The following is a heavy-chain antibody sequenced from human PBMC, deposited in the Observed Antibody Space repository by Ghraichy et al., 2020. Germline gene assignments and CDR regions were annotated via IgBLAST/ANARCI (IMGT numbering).Heavy chain of an antibody. CDR2: IYYSGST. V-gene: IGHV4-59*01. J-gene: IGHJ6*02. D-gene: IGHD6-13*01. CDR3: ARDHLYSSSWGYGMDV. CDR1: GGSISSYY. Sequence: SETLSLTCTVSGGSISSYYWSWIRQPPGKGLEWIGYIYYSGSTNYNPSLKSRVTISVDTSKNQFSLKLSSVTAADTAVYYCARDHLYSSSWGYGMDVWGQGTTVTVSS.